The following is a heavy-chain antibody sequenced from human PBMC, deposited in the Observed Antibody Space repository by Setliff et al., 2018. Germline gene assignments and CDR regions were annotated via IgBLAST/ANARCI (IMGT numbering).Heavy chain of an antibody. D-gene: IGHD3-22*01. Sequence: KTSETLSLTCTVSGGSISSGDYYWSWIRQPPGKGLEWIGYIYSSGSTYYNPSLKSRVSISVDTSKNQFSLKLSSVTAADTAVYYCARESRYYYDNLGTLDYWGQGTLVTVPQ. CDR2: IYSSGST. V-gene: IGHV4-30-4*08. J-gene: IGHJ4*02. CDR3: ARESRYYYDNLGTLDY. CDR1: GGSISSGDYY.